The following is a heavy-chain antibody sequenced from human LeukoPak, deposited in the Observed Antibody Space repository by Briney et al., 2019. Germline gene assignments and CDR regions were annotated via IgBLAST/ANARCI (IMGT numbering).Heavy chain of an antibody. Sequence: GGSLRLSCAASGFTFSSYEMNWVRQAPGKGLEWVSDISSSGTTTYYADSVKGRFTISRDNAKNSLYLQMNSLRADETAVYYCARLRPYSSSWYAYYGMDVWGQGTTVTVSS. CDR3: ARLRPYSSSWYAYYGMDV. D-gene: IGHD6-13*01. V-gene: IGHV3-48*03. CDR2: ISSSGTTT. J-gene: IGHJ6*02. CDR1: GFTFSSYE.